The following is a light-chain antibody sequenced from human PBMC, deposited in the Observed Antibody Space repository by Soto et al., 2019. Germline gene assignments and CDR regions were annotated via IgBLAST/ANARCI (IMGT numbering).Light chain of an antibody. CDR1: QSVSSN. CDR3: QQYNNWPRT. V-gene: IGKV3-15*01. J-gene: IGKJ1*01. Sequence: EIVMTQSPATLSVSPGERATLSCRASQSVSSNLAWYKQKPGQAPRLLIYGASTRATGIPARFSGSGSGTEVTLTISSRQSEDFAVYYCQQYNNWPRTFGQGTKVEIK. CDR2: GAS.